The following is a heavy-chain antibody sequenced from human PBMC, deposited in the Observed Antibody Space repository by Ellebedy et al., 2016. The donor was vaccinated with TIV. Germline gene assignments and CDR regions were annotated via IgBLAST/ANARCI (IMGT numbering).Heavy chain of an antibody. J-gene: IGHJ2*01. CDR1: GFTFRRYW. CDR3: ARRYFDL. Sequence: GESLKISCAASGFTFRRYWMSWVRQAPGKGLEWVANIKQDGSEKYYVDSVKGRFTISRDNAKNSLYLQMNSLRAEDTAVYYCARRYFDLWGRGTLVTVSS. V-gene: IGHV3-7*01. CDR2: IKQDGSEK.